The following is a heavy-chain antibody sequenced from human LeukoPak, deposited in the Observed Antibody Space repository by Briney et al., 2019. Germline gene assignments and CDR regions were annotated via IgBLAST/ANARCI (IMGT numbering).Heavy chain of an antibody. CDR2: ISHSGST. CDR3: ARLAILDYYESSGFTA. J-gene: IGHJ5*01. D-gene: IGHD3-22*01. V-gene: IGHV4-34*01. CDR1: GGSFSGYF. Sequence: SETLSLTCTVLGGSFSGYFWTWIRQPPGKGLEWIGEISHSGSTTYNPSLDSRVTIPLDTSENQFSLRLSSVTAADSAVYYCARLAILDYYESSGFTAWGHGTLVTVSS.